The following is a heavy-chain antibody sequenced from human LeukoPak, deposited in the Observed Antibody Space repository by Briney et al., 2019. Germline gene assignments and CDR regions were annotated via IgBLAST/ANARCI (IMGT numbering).Heavy chain of an antibody. D-gene: IGHD4-23*01. CDR2: IIPIFGTA. J-gene: IGHJ3*02. V-gene: IGHV1-69*05. CDR3: ARETSMVVNWDHRLGAFDI. CDR1: GGTFSSYA. Sequence: SVKVSCKASGGTFSSYAISWVRQAPGQGLEWMGRIIPIFGTANYAQKFQGGVTITTDESTSTAYMELSSLRSEDTAVYYCARETSMVVNWDHRLGAFDIWGQGTMVTVSS.